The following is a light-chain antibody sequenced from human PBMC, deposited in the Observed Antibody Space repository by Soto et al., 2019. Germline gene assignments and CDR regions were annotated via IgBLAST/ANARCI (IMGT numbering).Light chain of an antibody. CDR3: LQDYNFPYT. V-gene: IGKV1-6*01. J-gene: IGKJ2*01. CDR1: QGISND. CDR2: AAS. Sequence: AIQMTQSPSSLSASVGDRVTITCRASQGISNDLAWYQQKPGKAPKLLIYAASSLQSGVPPRFSGSGSGTDFTLTISRLQPEDVATYFCLQDYNFPYTFGQGTKLEIK.